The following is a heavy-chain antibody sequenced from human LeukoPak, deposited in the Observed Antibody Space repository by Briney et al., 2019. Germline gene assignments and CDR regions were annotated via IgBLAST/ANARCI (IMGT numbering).Heavy chain of an antibody. D-gene: IGHD4-23*01. CDR1: GFTFSNYA. V-gene: IGHV3-23*01. Sequence: GGSLRLSCAASGFTFSNYAMSWVRQAPGKGLEWVSSISDSGTSPYYADSVKGRFTISRDNSKNTFYLQMNSLRAEDTAVYYCAKSRDYGGPTLFDYWGQGTLVTVSS. CDR2: ISDSGTSP. J-gene: IGHJ4*02. CDR3: AKSRDYGGPTLFDY.